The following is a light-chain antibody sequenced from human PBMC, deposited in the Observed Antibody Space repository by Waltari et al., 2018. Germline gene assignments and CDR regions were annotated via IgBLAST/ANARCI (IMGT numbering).Light chain of an antibody. Sequence: IQVPQSRPSVSSSVGDRGPVTCRAGQPASGWLAWYRQKPGKATDLLIYGASSLQSGAPSRVSGSGSGTDFTLTVSSLQPEDCATYYCQQASSVPLTFAGGTKVEIK. CDR2: GAS. V-gene: IGKV1-12*01. J-gene: IGKJ4*02. CDR3: QQASSVPLT. CDR1: QPASGW.